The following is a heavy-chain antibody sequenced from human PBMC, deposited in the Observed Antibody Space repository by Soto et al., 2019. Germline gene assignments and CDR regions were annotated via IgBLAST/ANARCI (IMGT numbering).Heavy chain of an antibody. Sequence: QVQLQQWGAGLLKPSETLSLTCAVYGGSFSGYYWSWIRQPPGKGLEWIGEINHSGSTNYNPSLKSRVTISVDTSKNEFSLKLTSLTAADTAIYYCARDAAVPGESDRFDYWGQGTLVTVSS. CDR2: INHSGST. V-gene: IGHV4-34*01. D-gene: IGHD6-19*01. CDR1: GGSFSGYY. CDR3: ARDAAVPGESDRFDY. J-gene: IGHJ4*02.